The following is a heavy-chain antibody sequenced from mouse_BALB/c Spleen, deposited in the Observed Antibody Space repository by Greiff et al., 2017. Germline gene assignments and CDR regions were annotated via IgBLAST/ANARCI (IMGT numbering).Heavy chain of an antibody. V-gene: IGHV5-6-3*01. Sequence: EVKVVESGGGLVQPGGSLKLSCAASGFTFSSYGMSWVRQTPDKRLELVATINSNGGSTYYPDSVKGRFTISRDNAKNTLYLQMSSLKSEDTAMYYCARAYYGNYHAMDYWGQGTSVTVSS. CDR1: GFTFSSYG. D-gene: IGHD2-10*01. J-gene: IGHJ4*01. CDR2: INSNGGST. CDR3: ARAYYGNYHAMDY.